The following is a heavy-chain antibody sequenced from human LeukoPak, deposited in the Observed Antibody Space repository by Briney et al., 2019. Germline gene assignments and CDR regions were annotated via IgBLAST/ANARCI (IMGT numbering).Heavy chain of an antibody. V-gene: IGHV3-21*01. CDR1: GFSFISYS. J-gene: IGHJ6*03. Sequence: GRSLGLSGAGPGFSFISYSIHWVGQAPGKGREGVSPISSSSNYIYYADSVKGRFTISRDNAKNSLYLQMNSLRAEDTAVYYCAAEGTGYYYYMDVWGKGTTVTVSS. CDR3: AAEGTGYYYYMDV. CDR2: ISSSSNYI. D-gene: IGHD1-1*01.